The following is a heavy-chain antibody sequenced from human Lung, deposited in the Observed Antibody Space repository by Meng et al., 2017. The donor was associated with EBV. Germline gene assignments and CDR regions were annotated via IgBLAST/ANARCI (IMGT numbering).Heavy chain of an antibody. D-gene: IGHD6-19*01. CDR2: MNPNRGTT. CDR3: ATGVADFEY. Sequence: QGQTVPSGAEVKRPGPSVKVSCKTSGYTFTSYDINWVRQGTGQGLEWMGWMNPNRGTTGYAQKFQGRVTMTRNISKSTAYMDLSSLRSEDTAVYYCATGVADFEYWGQGTLVTVSS. J-gene: IGHJ4*02. V-gene: IGHV1-8*01. CDR1: GYTFTSYD.